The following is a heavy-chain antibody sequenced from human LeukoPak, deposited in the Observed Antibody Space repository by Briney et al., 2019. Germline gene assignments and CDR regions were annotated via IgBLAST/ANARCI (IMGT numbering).Heavy chain of an antibody. CDR3: ARGISAAGTRMSLYGVIHFDY. CDR2: INHSGST. D-gene: IGHD6-13*01. Sequence: PSETLSLTCAVYGGSFSGYYWSWIRQPPGKGLEWIGEINHSGSTNYNPSLESRVTISVDTSKNQFSLKLSSVTAADTAVYYCARGISAAGTRMSLYGVIHFDYWGQGTLVTVSS. J-gene: IGHJ4*02. CDR1: GGSFSGYY. V-gene: IGHV4-34*01.